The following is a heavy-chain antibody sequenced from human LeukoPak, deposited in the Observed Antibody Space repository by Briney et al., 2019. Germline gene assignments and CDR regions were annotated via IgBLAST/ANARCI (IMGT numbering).Heavy chain of an antibody. Sequence: GGSLRLSCEASGFAFSNHAMTWVRQAPGEGLQWVSTISDTGKTTFYRDSVRGRFTISRDISNNTLYLQMDGLRADDTAVYYCARETNWNGIDYWGQGTLVTVSS. V-gene: IGHV3-23*01. D-gene: IGHD1-1*01. CDR1: GFAFSNHA. CDR3: ARETNWNGIDY. J-gene: IGHJ4*02. CDR2: ISDTGKTT.